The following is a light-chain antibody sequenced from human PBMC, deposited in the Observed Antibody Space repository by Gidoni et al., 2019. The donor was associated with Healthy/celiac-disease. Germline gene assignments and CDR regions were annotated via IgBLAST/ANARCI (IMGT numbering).Light chain of an antibody. CDR2: DAS. CDR3: QQRSNWPRLT. J-gene: IGKJ4*01. V-gene: IGKV3-11*01. CDR1: QSVSSY. Sequence: ELVLTQSPATLSLSPGERATLSCRASQSVSSYLAWYHQKPGQAPRLLIYDASNRATGIPARFSGSGSGTDFTLTISSLEPEDFAVYYCQQRSNWPRLTFGGGTKVEIK.